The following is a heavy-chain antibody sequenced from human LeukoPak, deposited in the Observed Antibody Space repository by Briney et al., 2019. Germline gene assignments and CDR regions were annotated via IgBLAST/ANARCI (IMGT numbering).Heavy chain of an antibody. Sequence: GGSLRLSCAASGFTFSSYAMIWVRQAPGKGPEWVSAISINADNTYYAESVKGRFTISRDNSKNTLYLQMNSLRAEDTAVYYCAKAVEGYDYFDYWGQGTLVTVSS. CDR2: ISINADNT. CDR1: GFTFSSYA. D-gene: IGHD3-16*01. V-gene: IGHV3-23*01. J-gene: IGHJ4*02. CDR3: AKAVEGYDYFDY.